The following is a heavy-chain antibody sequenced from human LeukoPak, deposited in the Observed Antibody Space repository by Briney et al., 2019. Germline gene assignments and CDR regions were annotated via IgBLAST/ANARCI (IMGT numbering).Heavy chain of an antibody. CDR2: IKQDGSEK. V-gene: IGHV3-7*01. CDR3: ARVSYYPHDAFDI. Sequence: PGGSLRLSCAASGFTFSSYWMNWARQDPGKGLEWVAKIKQDGSEKYYVDSVKGRFTISRDNAKNSLYLQMNSLRAEDTALYYCARVSYYPHDAFDIWGQGTMVTVSS. CDR1: GFTFSSYW. J-gene: IGHJ3*02. D-gene: IGHD1-26*01.